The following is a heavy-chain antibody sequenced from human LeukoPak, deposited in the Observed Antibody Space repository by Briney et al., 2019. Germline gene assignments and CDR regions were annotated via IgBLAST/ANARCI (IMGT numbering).Heavy chain of an antibody. CDR1: GFTFDDYA. V-gene: IGHV3-9*01. Sequence: GRSLRLSCAASGFTFDDYAMHWVRQAPGKGLEWVSGISWNSGSIGYADSVKGRFTISRDNAKNPLYLQMNSLRAEDTAVYYCARETPRRGETRDGYRWGQGTLVTVSS. CDR2: ISWNSGSI. J-gene: IGHJ4*02. D-gene: IGHD5-24*01. CDR3: ARETPRRGETRDGYR.